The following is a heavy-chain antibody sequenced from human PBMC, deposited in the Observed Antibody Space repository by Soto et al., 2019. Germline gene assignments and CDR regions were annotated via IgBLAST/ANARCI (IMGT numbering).Heavy chain of an antibody. CDR3: ARERITIFGVVNTYMAV. CDR1: GLGFSSSA. Sequence: PGGSLRLSCAASGLGFSSSAMIWARQPPGKGLEWVSVIYIGGSTYYADSVKGRFTTSRDNSKNTPYLQMNSLRAEDTAVYYCARERITIFGVVNTYMAVWGQGPTVTFS. D-gene: IGHD3-3*01. J-gene: IGHJ6*02. V-gene: IGHV3-53*01. CDR2: IYIGGST.